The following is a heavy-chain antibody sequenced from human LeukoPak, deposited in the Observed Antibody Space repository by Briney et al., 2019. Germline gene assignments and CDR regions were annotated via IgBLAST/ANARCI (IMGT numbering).Heavy chain of an antibody. D-gene: IGHD1-26*01. CDR1: GFTFSSYG. CDR2: ISYDGSNK. Sequence: PGGSLRLSCAASGFTFSSYGMHWVRQAPGKGLGWVAVISYDGSNKYYADSVKGRFTISRDNSKNTLYLQMSSLRAEDTAVYYCAKPSTTNYYYGMDVWGQGTTVAVSS. V-gene: IGHV3-30*18. J-gene: IGHJ6*02. CDR3: AKPSTTNYYYGMDV.